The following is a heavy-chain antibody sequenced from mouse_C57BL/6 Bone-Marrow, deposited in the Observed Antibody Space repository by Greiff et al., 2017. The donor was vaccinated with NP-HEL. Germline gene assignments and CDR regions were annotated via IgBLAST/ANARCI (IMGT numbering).Heavy chain of an antibody. CDR2: FYPGSGSI. Sequence: QVQLKESGAELVKPGASVKLSCKASGYTFTEYTIHWVKQRSGQGLEWIGWFYPGSGSIKYNEKFKDKATLTADKSSSTVYMELSRLTSEDSAVYFCARHEDYYGSSPYAMDYWGQGTSVTVSS. CDR1: GYTFTEYT. D-gene: IGHD1-1*01. V-gene: IGHV1-62-2*01. CDR3: ARHEDYYGSSPYAMDY. J-gene: IGHJ4*01.